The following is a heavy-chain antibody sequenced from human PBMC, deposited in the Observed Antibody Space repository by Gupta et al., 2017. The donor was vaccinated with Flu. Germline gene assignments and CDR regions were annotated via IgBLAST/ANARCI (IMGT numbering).Heavy chain of an antibody. V-gene: IGHV5-51*01. D-gene: IGHD6-19*01. CDR3: ATLRSIALVGGYFDH. CDR1: GYNFITYW. J-gene: IGHJ4*02. CDR2: IYPGDSET. Sequence: EVQLVQSGAEVRKPGESLKISCQGSGYNFITYWIGWVRQMPGKGLEWMGIIYPGDSETRYSPSFQGQVTISVDKSISTAYLQWSSLEASDTAIYYCATLRSIALVGGYFDHWGQGTLVTASS.